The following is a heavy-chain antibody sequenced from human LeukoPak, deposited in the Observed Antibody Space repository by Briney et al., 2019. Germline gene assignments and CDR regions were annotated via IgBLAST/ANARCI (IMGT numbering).Heavy chain of an antibody. Sequence: GGSLRLSCAASGFTFSSYGMHWVRQAPGKGLEWVAFIRYDGSNKYYADSVKGRFTVSRDNSKNTLYLQMNSLRAEDTAVYYCARDDYRGIDYFDYWGQGTLVTVSS. V-gene: IGHV3-30*02. CDR2: IRYDGSNK. J-gene: IGHJ4*02. CDR3: ARDDYRGIDYFDY. D-gene: IGHD4-11*01. CDR1: GFTFSSYG.